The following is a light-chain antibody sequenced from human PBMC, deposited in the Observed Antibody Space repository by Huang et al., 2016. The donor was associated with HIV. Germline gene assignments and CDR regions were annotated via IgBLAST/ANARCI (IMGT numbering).Light chain of an antibody. Sequence: QLTQSPSSLSASVGDRVTITCRASQGISNTLAWYQQKPGKAPKLLIYDASSLQTVAPSRFSGSGSGTDFTLTISSLQPEDCATYYCQQFNHYPLTFGGGTKVEIE. J-gene: IGKJ4*01. CDR1: QGISNT. V-gene: IGKV1D-13*01. CDR2: DAS. CDR3: QQFNHYPLT.